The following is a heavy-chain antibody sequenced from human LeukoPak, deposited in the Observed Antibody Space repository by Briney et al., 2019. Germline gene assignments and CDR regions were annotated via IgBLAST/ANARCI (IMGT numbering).Heavy chain of an antibody. CDR3: ARGDPYYDVLTGEGMTFDI. D-gene: IGHD3-9*01. V-gene: IGHV4-34*01. Sequence: SETLSLTCAVYGGSFSGYYWSWIRQPPGKGLEWIGEINHSGSTNYNPSLKSRVTISVDTSKTQFSLRLSSVTAADSAVYYCARGDPYYDVLTGEGMTFDIWGQGTMVTVSS. J-gene: IGHJ3*02. CDR1: GGSFSGYY. CDR2: INHSGST.